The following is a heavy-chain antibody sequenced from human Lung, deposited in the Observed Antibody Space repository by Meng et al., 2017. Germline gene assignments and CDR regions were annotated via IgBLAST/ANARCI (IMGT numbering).Heavy chain of an antibody. Sequence: QVQLVETGGGSDKLGGALSLVCAVSAFTFSDYYMSWIRQAPGKGVEWVSYISSSGSTIYYADTVKGRFTISRDNAKNSLYLQMSNLRAEDTAVYYCAGDISGPVGYFDYWGQGTLVTVSS. CDR1: AFTFSDYY. CDR3: AGDISGPVGYFDY. CDR2: ISSSGSTI. D-gene: IGHD1-20*01. J-gene: IGHJ4*02. V-gene: IGHV3-11*01.